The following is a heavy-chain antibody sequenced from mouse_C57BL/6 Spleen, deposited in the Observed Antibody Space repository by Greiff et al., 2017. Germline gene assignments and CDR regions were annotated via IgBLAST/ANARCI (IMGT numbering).Heavy chain of an antibody. Sequence: VQLQQSGAELVRPGASVKLSCTASGFNIKDDYMHWVKQRPEQGLEWIGWIDPENGDTEYASKFQGKATISADTSSNTDYLHLSSLTSEDTAVYYCTHDGYYRFAYWGQGTLVTVSA. CDR3: THDGYYRFAY. CDR1: GFNIKDDY. D-gene: IGHD2-3*01. V-gene: IGHV14-4*01. J-gene: IGHJ3*01. CDR2: IDPENGDT.